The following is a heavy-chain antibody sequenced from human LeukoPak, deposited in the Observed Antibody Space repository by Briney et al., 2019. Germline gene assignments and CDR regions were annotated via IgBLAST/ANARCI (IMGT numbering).Heavy chain of an antibody. Sequence: SQTLSLTCTVSGGSLSSGSYYWNWIRQPAGKGLEWIGRIYTSGSTNYNPSLKSRVTISVDTSKNQFSLKLSSVTAADTAVYYCAREGRGWYFDLWGRGTLVTVSS. CDR1: GGSLSSGSYY. CDR2: IYTSGST. D-gene: IGHD3-10*01. CDR3: AREGRGWYFDL. V-gene: IGHV4-61*02. J-gene: IGHJ2*01.